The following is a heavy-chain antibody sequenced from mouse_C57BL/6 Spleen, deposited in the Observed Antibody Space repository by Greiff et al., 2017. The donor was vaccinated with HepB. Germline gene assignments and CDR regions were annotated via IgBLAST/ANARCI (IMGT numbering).Heavy chain of an antibody. J-gene: IGHJ2*01. Sequence: QVQLKQPGAELVKPGASVKLSCKASGYTFTSYWMHWVKQRPGQGLEWIGMIHPNSGSTNYNKKFKSKATLTVDKSSSTAYMKLSSLTSEDAAVYYCARWGYYYGSSSYFDYWGQGTTLTVSS. CDR2: IHPNSGST. CDR1: GYTFTSYW. D-gene: IGHD1-1*01. V-gene: IGHV1-64*01. CDR3: ARWGYYYGSSSYFDY.